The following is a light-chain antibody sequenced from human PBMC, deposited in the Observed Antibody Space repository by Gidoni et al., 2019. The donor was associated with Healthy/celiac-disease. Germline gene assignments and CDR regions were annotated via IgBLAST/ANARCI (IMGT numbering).Light chain of an antibody. Sequence: DIVMHQSPLSLPVTPGEPASISCRSSQSLLHSNGYNYLDWYLQKPGQSPQLLIYLGSNRASGVPDRFSGSGSGTDFTLKISRVEAEDVGVYYCMQALQTPLTFGPGTKVDIK. J-gene: IGKJ3*01. CDR2: LGS. CDR1: QSLLHSNGYNY. V-gene: IGKV2-28*01. CDR3: MQALQTPLT.